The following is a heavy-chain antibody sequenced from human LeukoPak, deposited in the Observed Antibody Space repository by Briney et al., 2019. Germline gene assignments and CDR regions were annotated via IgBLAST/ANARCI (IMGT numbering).Heavy chain of an antibody. D-gene: IGHD3-9*01. Sequence: GGSLRLSCAASGFTFSSYSMNWVRQAPGKGLEWVSYISSSSRTIYYADSVKGRFTISRDNAKNSLYLQMNSLRAEDTAVYYCARDPAITYYDILTVSTLDYWGQGTLVTVSS. J-gene: IGHJ4*02. V-gene: IGHV3-48*04. CDR2: ISSSSRTI. CDR1: GFTFSSYS. CDR3: ARDPAITYYDILTVSTLDY.